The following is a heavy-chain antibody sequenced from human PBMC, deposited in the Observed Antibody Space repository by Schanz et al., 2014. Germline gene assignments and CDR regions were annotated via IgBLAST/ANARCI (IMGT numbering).Heavy chain of an antibody. V-gene: IGHV3-9*01. Sequence: EVQLVESGGGLVKPGRSLRLSCAASGFTFDDYAMHWVRQAPGKGLEWVSGINWNSGNLGYADSVKGRFIISRDNSKNTLDLQMNSLRAEDTAVYYCAKIWKGHPIEVRPGWSDGMDVWGQGTTVTVSS. CDR2: INWNSGNL. CDR3: AKIWKGHPIEVRPGWSDGMDV. J-gene: IGHJ6*02. D-gene: IGHD6-6*01. CDR1: GFTFDDYA.